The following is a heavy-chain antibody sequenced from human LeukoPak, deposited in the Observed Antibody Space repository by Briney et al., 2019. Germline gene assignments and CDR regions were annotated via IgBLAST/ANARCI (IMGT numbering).Heavy chain of an antibody. D-gene: IGHD4-23*01. J-gene: IGHJ4*02. Sequence: GGSLRLSCAASGSTVSSNYMSWVRQGPGKGLEWVSDIYSGGSTYYADSVKGRFTISRDNSKNTLYLQMNSLRAEDTAVYYCAKRVTYGGRFDYWGQGTLVTVSS. CDR3: AKRVTYGGRFDY. V-gene: IGHV3-53*01. CDR1: GSTVSSNY. CDR2: IYSGGST.